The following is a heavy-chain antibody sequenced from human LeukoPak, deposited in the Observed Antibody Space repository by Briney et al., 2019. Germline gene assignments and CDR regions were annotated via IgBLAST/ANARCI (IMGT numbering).Heavy chain of an antibody. J-gene: IGHJ4*02. CDR3: ATSYSSSSGPFAS. V-gene: IGHV3-23*01. Sequence: GGSLRLFCGASRFTFKDYAMNWVRQAPGRGLEWVSTISGSGTGTYYADSVKGRFTISRDNSRNTLHLQMDSLRADDTAVYYCATSYSSSSGPFASWGQGTLVTVSS. CDR2: ISGSGTGT. CDR1: RFTFKDYA. D-gene: IGHD6-6*01.